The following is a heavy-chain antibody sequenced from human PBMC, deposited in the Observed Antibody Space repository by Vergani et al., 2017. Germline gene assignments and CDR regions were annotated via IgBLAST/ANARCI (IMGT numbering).Heavy chain of an antibody. D-gene: IGHD3-10*01. Sequence: QVQLVQSGAEVKKPGASVKVSCKASGYTFTSYAMHWVRQAPGQRLEWMGWINAGNGNTKYSQKFQGRVTITRDTSASTAYMELSSLRSEDTAVYYCARGPTMVRGVNWFDPWGQGTLVTVSS. CDR1: GYTFTSYA. CDR2: INAGNGNT. V-gene: IGHV1-3*01. CDR3: ARGPTMVRGVNWFDP. J-gene: IGHJ5*02.